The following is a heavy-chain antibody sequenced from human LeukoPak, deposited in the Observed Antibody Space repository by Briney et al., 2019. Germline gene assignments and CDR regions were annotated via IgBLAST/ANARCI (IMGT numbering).Heavy chain of an antibody. CDR1: GGSFSHYY. V-gene: IGHV4-34*01. CDR2: INDSGTI. D-gene: IGHD1-7*01. CDR3: ARRWNYGRNYYIDV. J-gene: IGHJ3*01. Sequence: SETLSLTCAVYGGSFSHYYWSWIRQSPGMGLEWIGEINDSGTINYNPSLMSRVTISVDKSKNQFSLKLTSATAADTAVYYCARRWNYGRNYYIDVWGQGTMVTVSA.